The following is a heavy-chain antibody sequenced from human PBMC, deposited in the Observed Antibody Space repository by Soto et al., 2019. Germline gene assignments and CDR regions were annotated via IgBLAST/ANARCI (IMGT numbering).Heavy chain of an antibody. D-gene: IGHD2-8*01. Sequence: PGDSLKISCSVSGYRFPSYWIGLVRQMLGKGREWIGIVYPGDSDTRYSPSFQGQVTISADKSISTAYPQWSSLTASDTAMYYWAKQSGCNNGVRYKFDFCGQGTHGTLSS. J-gene: IGHJ4*02. CDR1: GYRFPSYW. V-gene: IGHV5-51*01. CDR3: AKQSGCNNGVRYKFDF. CDR2: VYPGDSDT.